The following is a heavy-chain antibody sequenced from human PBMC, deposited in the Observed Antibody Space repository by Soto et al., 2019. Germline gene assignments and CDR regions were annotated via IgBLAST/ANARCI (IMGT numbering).Heavy chain of an antibody. V-gene: IGHV1-18*01. Sequence: QVHLVQSGAEVKKPGASVKVSCKGSGYAFTTYGITWVRQAPGQGLEWMGWISAHNGNTNYAQKLQGRVSVTRDTSTSTAYMDLRSLISDDTAVYYCARGRYGDYWGQGALVTVSS. CDR1: GYAFTTYG. J-gene: IGHJ4*02. D-gene: IGHD1-1*01. CDR3: ARGRYGDY. CDR2: ISAHNGNT.